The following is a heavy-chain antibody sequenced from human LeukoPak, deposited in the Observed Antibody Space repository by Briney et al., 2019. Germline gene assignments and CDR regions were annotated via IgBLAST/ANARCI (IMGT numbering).Heavy chain of an antibody. CDR3: ARANGDQRSNAFDI. CDR2: INPNSGGT. CDR1: GYTFTGCY. J-gene: IGHJ3*02. Sequence: ASVKVSCKASGYTFTGCYMHWVRQAPGQGLEWMGRINPNSGGTNYAQKFQGRVTMTRDTSISTAYMELSRLRSDDTAVYYCARANGDQRSNAFDIWGQGTMVTVSS. D-gene: IGHD4-17*01. V-gene: IGHV1-2*06.